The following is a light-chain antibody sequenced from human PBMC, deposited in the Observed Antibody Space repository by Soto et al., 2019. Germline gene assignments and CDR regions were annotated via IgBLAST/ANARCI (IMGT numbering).Light chain of an antibody. Sequence: DIQMTQPPSCVSASVGDRVTITCRASQGISNWLAWYQQNRGAATKLLVYSASNLQSGAPSSVSSSRFSTDFTPAISSQQPKDFPTYYWQHTKTNDLPITCVQGTRLEIK. J-gene: IGKJ5*01. CDR1: QGISNW. CDR2: SAS. V-gene: IGKV1-12*01. CDR3: QHTKTNDLPIT.